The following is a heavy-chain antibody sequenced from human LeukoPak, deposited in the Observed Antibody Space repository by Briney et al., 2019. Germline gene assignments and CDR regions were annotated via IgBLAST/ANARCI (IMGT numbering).Heavy chain of an antibody. V-gene: IGHV3-15*05. J-gene: IGHJ4*02. Sequence: GGSLRLSCAASGFTFSNAWMSWVRQAPGKGLEWVGRIKSKTDGGTTDYAAPVKGRFTISRDDSKNTLYLQMNSLRAEDTAVYYCARGHRSFDYWGQGTLVTVSS. CDR1: GFTFSNAW. CDR2: IKSKTDGGTT. CDR3: ARGHRSFDY.